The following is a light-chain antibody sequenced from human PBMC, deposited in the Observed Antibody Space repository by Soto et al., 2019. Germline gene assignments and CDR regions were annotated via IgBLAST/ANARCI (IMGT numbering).Light chain of an antibody. CDR2: RAS. V-gene: IGKV3-20*01. J-gene: IGKJ1*01. CDR1: QSVSSSY. CDR3: QQYVRSSPWT. Sequence: EIVLTQSPGTLSLSPGERATLSCRASQSVSSSYLAWYQQKPGQAPRLLIYRASSRATGIPDRFSGSGSGTDFTLTISRLEPEDFAVYYCQQYVRSSPWTFGQGTKVEIK.